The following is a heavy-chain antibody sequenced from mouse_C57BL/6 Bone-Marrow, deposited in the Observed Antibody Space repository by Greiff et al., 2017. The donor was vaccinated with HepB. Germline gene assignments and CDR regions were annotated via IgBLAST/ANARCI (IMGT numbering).Heavy chain of an antibody. D-gene: IGHD2-3*01. J-gene: IGHJ2*01. CDR2: ISYDGSN. CDR1: GYSITSGYY. Sequence: DVKLQESGPGLVKPSQSLSLTCSVTGYSITSGYYWNWIRQFPGNKLEWMGYISYDGSNNYNPSLKNRISITRDTSKNQFFLKLNSVTTEDTATYYCARVDGYPDYWGQGTTLTVSS. CDR3: ARVDGYPDY. V-gene: IGHV3-6*01.